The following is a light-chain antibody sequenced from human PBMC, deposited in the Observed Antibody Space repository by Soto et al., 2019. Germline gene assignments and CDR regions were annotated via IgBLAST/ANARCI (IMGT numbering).Light chain of an antibody. CDR3: QQRANWPHT. J-gene: IGKJ2*01. CDR1: RVVSGY. Sequence: EILSTHPQPTLPLSPGERATLSSRPIRVVSGYLAWYHQKPGQAPRLLIYDASKRATGIPARFSGSGSGTDFTLTISSLEPEDSAVYYCQQRANWPHTFGQGTKLEIK. V-gene: IGKV3-11*01. CDR2: DAS.